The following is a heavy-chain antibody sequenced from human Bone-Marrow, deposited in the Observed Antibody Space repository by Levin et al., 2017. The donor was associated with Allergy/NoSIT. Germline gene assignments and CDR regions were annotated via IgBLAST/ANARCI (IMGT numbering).Heavy chain of an antibody. CDR1: GYTFTSYG. D-gene: IGHD7-27*01. CDR3: ARDSWGSYRRFREGYYDYYMDG. Sequence: ASVKVSCKASGYTFTSYGISWVRQAPGQGLEWMGWISAYNGNTNYAQKLQGRVTMTTDTSTSTAYMELRSLRSDDTAVYYCARDSWGSYRRFREGYYDYYMDGWGKGTTVTVSS. J-gene: IGHJ6*03. CDR2: ISAYNGNT. V-gene: IGHV1-18*01.